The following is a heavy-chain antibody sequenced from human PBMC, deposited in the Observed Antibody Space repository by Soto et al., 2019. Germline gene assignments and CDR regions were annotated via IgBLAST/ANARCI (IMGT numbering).Heavy chain of an antibody. CDR1: GYSFTIYC. CDR2: IHPGDSDT. Sequence: PGESLKSSCEASGYSFTIYCIGWVLQMPWKGLEWMGIIHPGDSDTKYSPSFQGQVTISVDKSITTAYLQWSSLKASDTAMYYCARTPGPEVAASLEYYYFSGMDVWGQGTTVTVSS. D-gene: IGHD2-15*01. J-gene: IGHJ6*02. V-gene: IGHV5-51*01. CDR3: ARTPGPEVAASLEYYYFSGMDV.